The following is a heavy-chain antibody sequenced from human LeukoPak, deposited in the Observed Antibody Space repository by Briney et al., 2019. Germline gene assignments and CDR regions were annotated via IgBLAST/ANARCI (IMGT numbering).Heavy chain of an antibody. CDR1: GFTFSSYI. D-gene: IGHD6-19*01. Sequence: GGSLRLSCAASGFTFSSYIMNWVRQAPGKGLERVSSISSSSSYIYYADSVKGRFTFSRDNAKNSLYLQMNSLRAEDTAVYYCARTSSGWYGIEFYYYYGMDVWGQGTTVTVSS. CDR3: ARTSSGWYGIEFYYYYGMDV. CDR2: ISSSSSYI. J-gene: IGHJ6*02. V-gene: IGHV3-21*01.